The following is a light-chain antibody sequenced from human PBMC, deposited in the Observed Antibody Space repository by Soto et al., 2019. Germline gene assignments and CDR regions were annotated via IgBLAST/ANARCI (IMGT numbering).Light chain of an antibody. Sequence: DIQMTQSPSTLSAFVGDTVTITCRASQSIDTWLAWHQQNPGRAPKLLISKASALESGVPSRFSGSGSGTDFTLTIRDVQPDDFAIYYCQQYNSYRAFGQGTKVEI. J-gene: IGKJ1*01. CDR1: QSIDTW. CDR3: QQYNSYRA. CDR2: KAS. V-gene: IGKV1-5*03.